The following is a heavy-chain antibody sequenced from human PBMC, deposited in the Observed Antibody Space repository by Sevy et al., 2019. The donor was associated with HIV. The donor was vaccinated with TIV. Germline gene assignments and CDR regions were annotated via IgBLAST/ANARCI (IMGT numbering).Heavy chain of an antibody. J-gene: IGHJ6*02. CDR1: GFTFSDYS. D-gene: IGHD5-18*01. CDR2: ITGSGDTT. CDR3: ARLPGGYNFVYYYYYYYGMDV. V-gene: IGHV3-23*01. Sequence: GGSLRLSCAATGFTFSDYSMSWVRQAPGMGLEWVSTITGSGDTTYYGESVKGRFFVSRENSKNTVYLQLNSLRAEETAVYFCARLPGGYNFVYYYYYYYGMDVWGQGTTVTVSS.